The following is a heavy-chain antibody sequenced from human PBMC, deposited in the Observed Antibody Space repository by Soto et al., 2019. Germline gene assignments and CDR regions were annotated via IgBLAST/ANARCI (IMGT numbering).Heavy chain of an antibody. J-gene: IGHJ5*02. V-gene: IGHV4-59*01. CDR3: ARTRASRWLEP. Sequence: SETLSLTCNVSGGSISSDYWSWIRQTPGKGLEWIGYIYYRGSTAYKSSLKSRLTISIDTSKNLVSLRLTSVTAADTGIYYCARTRASRWLEPWGPGIPVTVSS. CDR1: GGSISSDY. CDR2: IYYRGST.